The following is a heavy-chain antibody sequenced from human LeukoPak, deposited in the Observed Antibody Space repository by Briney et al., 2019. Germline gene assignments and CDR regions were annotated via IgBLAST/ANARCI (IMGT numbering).Heavy chain of an antibody. CDR1: GGSISSGSYY. Sequence: SETLSLTCTVSGGSISSGSYYWSWIRQPAGKGLEWIGRIYTSGSTNYNPSLKSRVTISVDTSKNQFSLKLSSVTAADTAMYYCAGLSVTTYYFDYWGQGTLVTVSS. CDR3: AGLSVTTYYFDY. D-gene: IGHD4-17*01. V-gene: IGHV4-61*02. J-gene: IGHJ4*02. CDR2: IYTSGST.